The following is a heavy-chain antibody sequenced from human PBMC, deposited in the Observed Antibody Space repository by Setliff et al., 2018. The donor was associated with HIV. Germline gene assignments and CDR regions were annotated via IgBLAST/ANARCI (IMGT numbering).Heavy chain of an antibody. D-gene: IGHD3-10*01. CDR3: ARTYGSASKLDY. Sequence: CTFSGFSLTTSGIRVTWVRQPPGKALEWLARIDWEDDKFYSTSLKTRLTISKDTSKNQVVLTMTNMGPLDTATYFCARTYGSASKLDYWGPGTLVTVSS. J-gene: IGHJ4*02. V-gene: IGHV2-70*04. CDR2: IDWEDDK. CDR1: GFSLTTSGIR.